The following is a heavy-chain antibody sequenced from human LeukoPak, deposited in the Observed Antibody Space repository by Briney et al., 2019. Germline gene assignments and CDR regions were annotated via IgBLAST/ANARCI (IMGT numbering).Heavy chain of an antibody. Sequence: SETLSLTCTVSGGSIIDYYWSWVRQPPGKGLEHSGHIYYTGRTTYNPSLKSRVTMSVDTSNNQFYLKLSSLTAADTAVYYCARDRSQLLSPNYYYMDVWGTGTTVTVSS. J-gene: IGHJ6*03. CDR3: ARDRSQLLSPNYYYMDV. CDR2: IYYTGRT. CDR1: GGSIIDYY. V-gene: IGHV4-59*12. D-gene: IGHD2-2*01.